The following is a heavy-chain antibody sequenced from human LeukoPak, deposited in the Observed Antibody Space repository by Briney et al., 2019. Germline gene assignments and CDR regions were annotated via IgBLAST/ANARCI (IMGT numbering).Heavy chain of an antibody. D-gene: IGHD5-18*01. V-gene: IGHV3-23*01. J-gene: IGHJ4*02. CDR1: GFTFSSYA. CDR3: AKENGYHPARGNQFDY. CDR2: ISGSGGST. Sequence: PGGSLRLSCATSGFTFSSYAMSWVRQAPGKGLEWVSAISGSGGSTYYADSVKGRFTISRDNSKNTLYLQMNSLRAEDTAVYYCAKENGYHPARGNQFDYWGQGTLVTVSS.